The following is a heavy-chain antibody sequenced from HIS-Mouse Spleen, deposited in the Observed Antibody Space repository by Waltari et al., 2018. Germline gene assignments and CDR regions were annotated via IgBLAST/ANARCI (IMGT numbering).Heavy chain of an antibody. CDR1: GGSISSYY. V-gene: IGHV4-59*01. Sequence: QVQLQESGPGLVKPSETLSLTCTVSGGSISSYYWSWIRQPPGKGLEWIGYIYYSGSTHYNPSLKSRVTISVDTSKNQFSLKLSSVTAADTAVYYCARDYGTPGLIAVAGGMDVWGQGTTVTVSS. CDR3: ARDYGTPGLIAVAGGMDV. D-gene: IGHD6-19*01. J-gene: IGHJ6*02. CDR2: IYYSGST.